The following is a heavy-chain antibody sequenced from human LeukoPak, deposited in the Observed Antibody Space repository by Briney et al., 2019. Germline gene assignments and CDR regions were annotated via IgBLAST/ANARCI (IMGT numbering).Heavy chain of an antibody. CDR1: GYSISSGYY. CDR2: TYRSGST. V-gene: IGHV4-38-2*01. CDR3: ARHDVSCSSTSCYTDDAFEI. Sequence: KPSDTLSLTCAVSGYSISSGYYWGWIRQPPGKGLEWIGSTYRSGSTYYNLSLKSLVPISVQTSKNTFSPKLSSVTAAETAVYYCARHDVSCSSTSCYTDDAFEIWGQGTMVTVSS. J-gene: IGHJ3*02. D-gene: IGHD2-2*02.